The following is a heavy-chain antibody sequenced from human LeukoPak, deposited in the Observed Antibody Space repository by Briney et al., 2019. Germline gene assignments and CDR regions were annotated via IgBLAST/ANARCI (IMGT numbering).Heavy chain of an antibody. Sequence: GGSLRLSCAASGFSHAWMSWVRQTPGKGLEWVGRIKSKADGGTTDYVAPVKGRFTISRDDSRNTLYLQMNSLKTEDTAVYYCTTDREGGMDVWGQGTTVTVSS. CDR3: TTDREGGMDV. CDR1: GFSHAW. CDR2: IKSKADGGTT. V-gene: IGHV3-15*01. J-gene: IGHJ6*02.